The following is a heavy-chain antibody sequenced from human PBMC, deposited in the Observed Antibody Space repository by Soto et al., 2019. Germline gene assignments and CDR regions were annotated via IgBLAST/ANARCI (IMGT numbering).Heavy chain of an antibody. CDR2: INPNSGGT. CDR1: GYTFTGYY. Sequence: RASVKVSCKASGYTFTGYYMHWVRQAPGQGLEWMGWINPNSGGTNYAQKFQGWVNMTRDTSISTAYMELSRLRSDDTAVYYCARDPIVGAPKPTPDYYYYGMDVWGQGTTVTVSS. D-gene: IGHD1-26*01. CDR3: ARDPIVGAPKPTPDYYYYGMDV. J-gene: IGHJ6*02. V-gene: IGHV1-2*04.